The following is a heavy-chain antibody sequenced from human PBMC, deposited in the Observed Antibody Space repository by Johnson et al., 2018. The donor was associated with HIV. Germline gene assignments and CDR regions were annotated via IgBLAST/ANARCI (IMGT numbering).Heavy chain of an antibody. V-gene: IGHV3-30-3*01. CDR3: ARDGPWLQSQRDAFDI. D-gene: IGHD5-24*01. J-gene: IGHJ3*02. CDR2: LSYDGSNK. CDR1: GFTFSRYA. Sequence: QVQLVESGGGLIQPGGSLRLSCAASGFTFSRYAMHWVRQAPGKGLEWVAVLSYDGSNKYYADSVKGRFTISRDNSKNTLYLQMNSLRAEDTAVYYCARDGPWLQSQRDAFDIWGQGTMVTVSS.